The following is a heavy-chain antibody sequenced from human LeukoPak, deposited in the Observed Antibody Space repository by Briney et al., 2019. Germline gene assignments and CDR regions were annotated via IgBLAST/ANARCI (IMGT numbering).Heavy chain of an antibody. Sequence: ASVKVSCKASGYTYTDHLVHWVRPAPGQGLEWMGWISGNNGKTNYAKKFQVRVTMTTDTSTSTTYMELRSLRSDDTALYYCARQWGSGIRGDFDIWGQGTMVTVSS. V-gene: IGHV1-18*01. D-gene: IGHD3-10*01. CDR1: GYTYTDHL. CDR2: ISGNNGKT. CDR3: ARQWGSGIRGDFDI. J-gene: IGHJ3*02.